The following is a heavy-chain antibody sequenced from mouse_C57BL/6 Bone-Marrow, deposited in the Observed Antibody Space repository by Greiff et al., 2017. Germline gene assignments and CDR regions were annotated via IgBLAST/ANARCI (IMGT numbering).Heavy chain of an antibody. CDR2: ISYDGSN. V-gene: IGHV3-6*01. Sequence: EVKLVESGPGLVKPSQSLSLTCSVTGYSITSGYYWNWIRQFPGNKLEWMGYISYDGSNNYNPSLKNRISITRDTSKNQFFLKLNSVTTEDTATYYCASRNYAMDYWGQGTSVTVSS. CDR3: ASRNYAMDY. CDR1: GYSITSGYY. J-gene: IGHJ4*01.